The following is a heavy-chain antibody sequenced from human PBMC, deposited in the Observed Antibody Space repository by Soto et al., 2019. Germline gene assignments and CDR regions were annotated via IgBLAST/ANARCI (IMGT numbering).Heavy chain of an antibody. J-gene: IGHJ6*02. V-gene: IGHV1-18*01. Sequence: ASVKVSCKASGYTFTSYGISWVRQAPGQGLEWMGWISAYNGNTNYAQKLQGRVTMTTDTSTSTAYMELRSLRSDDTAVYYCANLGYCSGGSCYKELYYYGMDVWGQGTTVTVSS. CDR3: ANLGYCSGGSCYKELYYYGMDV. CDR1: GYTFTSYG. D-gene: IGHD2-15*01. CDR2: ISAYNGNT.